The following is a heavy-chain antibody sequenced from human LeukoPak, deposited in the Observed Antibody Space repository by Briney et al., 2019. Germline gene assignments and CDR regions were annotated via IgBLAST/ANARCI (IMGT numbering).Heavy chain of an antibody. D-gene: IGHD3-10*01. V-gene: IGHV4-59*12. CDR2: IYYSGST. CDR1: GGSISSYY. CDR3: ARDTGGGSGSYYYYYYGMDV. Sequence: SETLSLTCTVSGGSISSYYWSWIRQPPGKGLEWIGYIYYSGSTYYNPSLKSRVTISVDTSKNQFSLKLSSVTAADTAVYYCARDTGGGSGSYYYYYYGMDVWGQGTTVTVSS. J-gene: IGHJ6*02.